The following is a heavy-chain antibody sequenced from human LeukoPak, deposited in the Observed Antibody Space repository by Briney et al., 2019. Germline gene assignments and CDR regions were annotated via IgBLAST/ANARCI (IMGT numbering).Heavy chain of an antibody. V-gene: IGHV4-4*02. J-gene: IGHJ4*02. CDR2: TWHSGSST. CDR3: ARGNEYTWWQ. D-gene: IGHD2-15*01. CDR1: DVSINTNYW. Sequence: SETLSLTCTVSDVSINTNYWWTWVRQPPGKGLEWIGETWHSGSSTNYNPSLKSRVTISVDKPKSQFSLKLTSVTAADTAIYYCARGNEYTWWQWSQGTLVTVSS.